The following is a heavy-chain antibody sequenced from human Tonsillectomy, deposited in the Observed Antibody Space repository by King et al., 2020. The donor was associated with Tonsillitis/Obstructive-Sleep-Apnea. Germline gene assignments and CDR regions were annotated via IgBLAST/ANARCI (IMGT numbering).Heavy chain of an antibody. D-gene: IGHD3-16*01. J-gene: IGHJ6*03. CDR3: AGGGGGSNHPLANYYYYYMDV. Sequence: VQLVESGGGLVKPGGSLRLSCAASGFTFSDYYMSWIRQAPGKGLEWVSYISSSSSYTNYADSVKGRFTISRDNAKNSLYLQMNSLRAEDTAVYYCAGGGGGSNHPLANYYYYYMDVWGKGTTVTVSS. CDR1: GFTFSDYY. V-gene: IGHV3-11*05. CDR2: ISSSSSYT.